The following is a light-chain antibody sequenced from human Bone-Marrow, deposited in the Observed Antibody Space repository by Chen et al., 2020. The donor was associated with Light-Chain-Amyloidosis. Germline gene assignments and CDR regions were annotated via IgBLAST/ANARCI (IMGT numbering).Light chain of an antibody. V-gene: IGLV1-47*01. Sequence: QSVLTQPPSASGTPGQRVTSSCPGASSNIGITYVSWYQHFPGAAPNLLIHRNNQRPSGVHDRFSASKSATSAFLTISGLRAGDEADYYCAGWDWIRSRPVFGAGTKVIVL. CDR1: SSNIGITY. CDR3: AGWDWIRSRPV. CDR2: RNN. J-gene: IGLJ3*02.